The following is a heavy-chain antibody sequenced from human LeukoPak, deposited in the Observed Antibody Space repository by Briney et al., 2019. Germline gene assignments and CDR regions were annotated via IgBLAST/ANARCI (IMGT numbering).Heavy chain of an antibody. CDR2: FDPEDGET. J-gene: IGHJ6*02. CDR1: VYTLTELS. Sequence: ASVKVSCKVSVYTLTELSMHWVRQAPGKGLEWMGGFDPEDGETIYAQKFQGRVTMTEDTSTDTAYMELSSLRSEDTAVYYCATGNPLDGYPPPANYYYYYGMDVWGQGTTVTVSS. V-gene: IGHV1-24*01. CDR3: ATGNPLDGYPPPANYYYYYGMDV. D-gene: IGHD5-24*01.